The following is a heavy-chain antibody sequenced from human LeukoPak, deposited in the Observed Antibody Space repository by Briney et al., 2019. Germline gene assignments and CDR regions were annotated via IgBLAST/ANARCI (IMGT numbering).Heavy chain of an antibody. CDR1: RYTFTDYY. J-gene: IGHJ4*02. V-gene: IGHV1-2*02. Sequence: ASVKVSCKASRYTFTDYYMHWVRQAPGQGLEWMGWINPNSGGTNYAQKFQGRVTMTRDTSIRTAYMELSSLRSDDTAMYYCASEASAFDYWGQGTLVTVSS. CDR3: ASEASAFDY. CDR2: INPNSGGT.